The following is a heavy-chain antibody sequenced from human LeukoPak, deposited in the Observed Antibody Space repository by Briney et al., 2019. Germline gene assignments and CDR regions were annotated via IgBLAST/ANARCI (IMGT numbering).Heavy chain of an antibody. Sequence: NPSETLSLTCAVYGGSFSGYYWSWIRQPPGKGLEWIGEINHSGSTNYNPSLKSRVTISVDTSKNQFSLKLSSVTAADTAVYYCARVAVRFLEWLPRVLGYYGMDVWGQGTTVTVSS. CDR1: GGSFSGYY. V-gene: IGHV4-34*01. CDR2: INHSGST. J-gene: IGHJ6*02. CDR3: ARVAVRFLEWLPRVLGYYGMDV. D-gene: IGHD3-3*01.